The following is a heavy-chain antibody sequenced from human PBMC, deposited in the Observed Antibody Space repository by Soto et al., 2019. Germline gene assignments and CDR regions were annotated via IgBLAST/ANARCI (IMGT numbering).Heavy chain of an antibody. Sequence: QVQLVESGGGVVQPGRSLRLSCAASGFTFSSYGMHWVRQAPGKGLEWVAVISYDGSNKYYADSVKGRFTISRDNSKNTLYLQMNSLRAEDTAVYYCAKDHQQLVIYYYYGMDVWGQGTTGTGSS. CDR3: AKDHQQLVIYYYYGMDV. J-gene: IGHJ6*02. V-gene: IGHV3-30*18. D-gene: IGHD6-13*01. CDR2: ISYDGSNK. CDR1: GFTFSSYG.